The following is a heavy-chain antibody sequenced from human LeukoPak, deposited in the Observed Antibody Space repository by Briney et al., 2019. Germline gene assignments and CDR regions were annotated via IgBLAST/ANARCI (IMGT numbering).Heavy chain of an antibody. V-gene: IGHV4-34*01. CDR2: INHSGST. D-gene: IGHD3-22*01. J-gene: IGHJ4*02. Sequence: PSETLSLTCVVYGGSFSGYYWSWIRQPPGKGLEWIGEINHSGSTNYNPSLKSRVTISVDTSKDQFSLKLSSVTAADTAVYYCARLGYYYDSSGYLYWGQGTLVTVSS. CDR1: GGSFSGYY. CDR3: ARLGYYYDSSGYLY.